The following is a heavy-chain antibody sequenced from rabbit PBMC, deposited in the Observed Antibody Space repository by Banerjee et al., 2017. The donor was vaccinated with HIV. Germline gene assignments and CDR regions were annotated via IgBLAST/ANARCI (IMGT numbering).Heavy chain of an antibody. CDR3: ARDLAAVTGWNFNL. Sequence: QEQLVESGGGLVKPEGSLTLTCTASGFSFSSYYYMCWVRQAPGKGLEWIGCIYTGDGSTDYASWVNGRFTISLDNAQNTVTLQMTSLTAADTATYFCARDLAAVTGWNFNLWGQGTLVTVS. V-gene: IGHV1S45*01. J-gene: IGHJ4*01. CDR1: GFSFSSYYY. D-gene: IGHD7-1*01. CDR2: IYTGDGST.